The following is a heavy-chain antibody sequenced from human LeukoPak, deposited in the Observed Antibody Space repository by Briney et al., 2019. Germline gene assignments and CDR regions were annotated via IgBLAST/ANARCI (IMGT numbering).Heavy chain of an antibody. CDR1: GGSISSYY. V-gene: IGHV4-59*01. D-gene: IGHD3-22*01. Sequence: SETLSLTCTVSGGSISSYYWSWIRQPPGKGLEWIGYIYYSGSTNYNPSLKSRVTISVDTSKNQFSLKLSSLTAADTAVYYCASGDSRLDPWGQGTLVTVSS. CDR3: ASGDSRLDP. J-gene: IGHJ5*02. CDR2: IYYSGST.